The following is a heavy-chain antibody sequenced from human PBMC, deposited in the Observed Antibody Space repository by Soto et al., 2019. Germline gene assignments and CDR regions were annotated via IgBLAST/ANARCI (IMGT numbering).Heavy chain of an antibody. J-gene: IGHJ5*02. V-gene: IGHV1-69*02. D-gene: IGHD6-19*01. CDR1: GGTFSSYT. CDR3: ARVEEQWLPREWFDP. CDR2: IIPILGIA. Sequence: ASVKVSCKASGGTFSSYTISWVRQAPGQGLEWMGRIIPILGIANYAQKFQGRVTITADKSTSTAYMELSSLRSEDTAVYYCARVEEQWLPREWFDPWGQGTLVTVSS.